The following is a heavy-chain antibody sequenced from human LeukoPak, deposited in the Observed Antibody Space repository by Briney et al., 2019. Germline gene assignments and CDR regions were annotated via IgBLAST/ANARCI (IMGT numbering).Heavy chain of an antibody. D-gene: IGHD2-15*01. CDR1: GYTFTSYD. CDR2: MNPNSGNT. CDR3: ARGRYCSGGSCYPENWFDP. J-gene: IGHJ5*02. V-gene: IGHV1-8*01. Sequence: ASVKVSCTASGYTFTSYDINWVRQATGQGLEWMGWMNPNSGNTGYAQKFQGRVTMTRNTSISTAYMELGSLRSEDTAVYYCARGRYCSGGSCYPENWFDPWGQGTLVTVSS.